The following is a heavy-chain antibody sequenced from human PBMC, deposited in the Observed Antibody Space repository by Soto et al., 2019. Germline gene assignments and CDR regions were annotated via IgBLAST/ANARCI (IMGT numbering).Heavy chain of an antibody. CDR3: ARVYCSSTTYYRRTFES. D-gene: IGHD2-2*01. J-gene: IGHJ4*02. Sequence: QVQLVQSGAEVKKPGASVKVSFKASGYTFTCYGISWVRQAPGQRLEWMGWMSAYNGNTNYAQKLQGRVNMTTDTSTNTAYMELRSLRSDDTAVYYCARVYCSSTTYYRRTFESWSQGTLVKVSS. V-gene: IGHV1-18*01. CDR1: GYTFTCYG. CDR2: MSAYNGNT.